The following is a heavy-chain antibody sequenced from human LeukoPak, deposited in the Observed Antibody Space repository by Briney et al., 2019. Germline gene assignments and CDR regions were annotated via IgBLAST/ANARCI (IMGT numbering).Heavy chain of an antibody. CDR3: AREGVIAAADY. Sequence: ASVKASCKVSGYTFTGYYMHWVRQAPGQGLEWMGWINPNSGGTNYAQKFQGRVTMTRDTSISTAYMELSRLRSDDTAAYYCAREGVIAAADYWGQGTLVTVSS. D-gene: IGHD6-13*01. J-gene: IGHJ4*02. V-gene: IGHV1-2*02. CDR2: INPNSGGT. CDR1: GYTFTGYY.